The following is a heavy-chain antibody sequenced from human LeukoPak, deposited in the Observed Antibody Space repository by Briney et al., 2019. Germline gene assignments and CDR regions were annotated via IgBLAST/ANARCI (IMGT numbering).Heavy chain of an antibody. Sequence: SETLSLTCAVSGCSISSGYYWGWIRQPPGKGLEWIGSIYHSGSTYYNPSLKSRVTISVDTSKNQFSLKLSSVTAADTAVYYCAREVVVSMNIDYWGQGTLVTVSS. J-gene: IGHJ4*02. CDR3: AREVVVSMNIDY. V-gene: IGHV4-38-2*02. CDR2: IYHSGST. D-gene: IGHD2-21*01. CDR1: GCSISSGYY.